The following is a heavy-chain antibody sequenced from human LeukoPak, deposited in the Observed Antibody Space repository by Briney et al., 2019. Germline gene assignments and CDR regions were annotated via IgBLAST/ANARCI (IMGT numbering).Heavy chain of an antibody. J-gene: IGHJ4*02. Sequence: GGSLRLSCAASGFTFSSDSMNWVRQSPGKGLEWFSSISSSSSYIYYADSVKGRFTISRDNAKNSLYLQMNSLRADDTALYYCARAGLVGALDYWGQGTLVTVSS. D-gene: IGHD1-26*01. CDR3: ARAGLVGALDY. CDR1: GFTFSSDS. V-gene: IGHV3-21*01. CDR2: ISSSSSYI.